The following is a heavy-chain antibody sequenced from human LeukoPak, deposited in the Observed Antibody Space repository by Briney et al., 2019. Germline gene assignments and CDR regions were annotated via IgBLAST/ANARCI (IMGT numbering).Heavy chain of an antibody. CDR1: GDSIRNYY. J-gene: IGHJ3*02. CDR3: ARDGSSSWLDAFDI. Sequence: SETLSLTCTVSGDSIRNYYWSWIRQPPGKGLEWIGYIYYSGSTNYNPSLKSRVTISMDTSKKHFSLKLSSVTAADTAVYYCARDGSSSWLDAFDIWGQGTMVTVSS. V-gene: IGHV4-59*01. D-gene: IGHD6-13*01. CDR2: IYYSGST.